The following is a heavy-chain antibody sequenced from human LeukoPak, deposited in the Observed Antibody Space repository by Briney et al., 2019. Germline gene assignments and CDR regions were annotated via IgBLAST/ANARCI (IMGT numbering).Heavy chain of an antibody. CDR2: IYYSGST. CDR3: ASGYYDYVWGSYRSWYFDY. V-gene: IGHV4-61*05. J-gene: IGHJ4*02. Sequence: PSETLSLTCTVSGGSISSSSYYWGWIRQPPGKGLEWIGYIYYSGSTNYNPSLKSRVTISVDTSKNQFSLKLSSVTAADTAVYYCASGYYDYVWGSYRSWYFDYWGQGTLVTVSS. D-gene: IGHD3-16*02. CDR1: GGSISSSSYY.